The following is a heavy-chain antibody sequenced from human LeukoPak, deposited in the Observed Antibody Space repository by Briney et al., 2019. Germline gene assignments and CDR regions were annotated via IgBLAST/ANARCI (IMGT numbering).Heavy chain of an antibody. CDR3: ARQDGDY. CDR2: IYSSGST. J-gene: IGHJ4*02. V-gene: IGHV4-4*07. CDR1: GASISAFH. Sequence: SETLSLTCTVSGASISAFHWTSFRQPAGKGLEWIGLIYSSGSTLFNPSLKSRVAMSVDLTKKQLSLKLTSVTAADTAMYYCARQDGDYWGRGTLVTVSS.